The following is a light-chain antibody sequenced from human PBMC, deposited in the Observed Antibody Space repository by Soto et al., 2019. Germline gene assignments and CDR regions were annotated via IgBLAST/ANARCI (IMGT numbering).Light chain of an antibody. CDR3: QQYKNWPPIT. CDR2: GAS. CDR1: QNVGSR. Sequence: EFVLTQSPGTLSLSPGERATLSCRASQNVGSRLAWYQQKPGQAPRLLIYGASTRATGTPARFSGSGSGTEFTLTISSLQSEDFAVYYCQQYKNWPPITFGQGTRLEI. J-gene: IGKJ5*01. V-gene: IGKV3-15*01.